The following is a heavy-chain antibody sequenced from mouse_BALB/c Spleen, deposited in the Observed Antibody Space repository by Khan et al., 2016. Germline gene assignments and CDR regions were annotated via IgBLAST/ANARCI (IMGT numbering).Heavy chain of an antibody. V-gene: IGHV3-8*02. CDR2: ISYSGTT. CDR1: GDSITNDY. CDR3: AGSDGYDPWFAY. D-gene: IGHD2-2*01. J-gene: IGHJ3*01. Sequence: EVQLQESGPSLVKPSQTLSLTCSVTGDSITNDYWNWIRKFPGNKLEYMGYISYSGTTYYNPSLKSRISITRDTSKNQYYLQLNSVTTEDTATYYWAGSDGYDPWFAYWGQGTLVTVSA.